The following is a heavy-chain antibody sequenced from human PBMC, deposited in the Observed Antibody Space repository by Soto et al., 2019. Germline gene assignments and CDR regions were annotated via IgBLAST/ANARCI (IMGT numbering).Heavy chain of an antibody. CDR2: IIPIFGTA. V-gene: IGHV1-69*13. D-gene: IGHD3-10*01. Sequence: SVKVSCKASGGTFSSYAISWVRQAPGQGLEWMGGIIPIFGTANYAQKFQGRVTITADESTSTAYMELSSLRSEDTAVYYCARATMVRGVYYYYYYGMDVWGQGTTVTVSS. CDR3: ARATMVRGVYYYYYYGMDV. CDR1: GGTFSSYA. J-gene: IGHJ6*02.